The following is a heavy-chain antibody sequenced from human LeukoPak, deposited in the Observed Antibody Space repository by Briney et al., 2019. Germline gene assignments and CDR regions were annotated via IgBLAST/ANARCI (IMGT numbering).Heavy chain of an antibody. V-gene: IGHV3-21*01. Sequence: GGSLRLSCAASGFTFSTYSGNWIRQAPGKGLEWVSSISDDSNYIFYADSVKGRFTISRDNAKNSLYLQMNSLRAEDTALYYCARDRFSSAWYHQGPPDYWGQGTLVTVSS. CDR2: ISDDSNYI. J-gene: IGHJ4*02. CDR3: ARDRFSSAWYHQGPPDY. D-gene: IGHD6-19*01. CDR1: GFTFSTYS.